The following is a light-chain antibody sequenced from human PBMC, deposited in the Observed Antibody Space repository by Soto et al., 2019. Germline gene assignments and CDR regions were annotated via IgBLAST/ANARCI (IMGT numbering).Light chain of an antibody. CDR2: TAS. CDR1: QDIGNW. Sequence: DLQMTQSPSSLSASVGDRVTITCRASQDIGNWLAWFQQKPGKAPKSLIYTASNLHSGVPSRFSGSGSGTDFTLTISGLQSEDFATYYCQQYKSYPITFGQGTRLEIK. CDR3: QQYKSYPIT. J-gene: IGKJ5*01. V-gene: IGKV1D-16*01.